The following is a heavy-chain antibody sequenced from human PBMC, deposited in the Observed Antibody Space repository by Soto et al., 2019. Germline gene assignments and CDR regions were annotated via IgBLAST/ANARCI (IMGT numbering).Heavy chain of an antibody. CDR3: ARTISRLKGWFGELLTTSYYFDY. J-gene: IGHJ4*02. CDR1: GSTVSSNY. CDR2: IYSGGST. V-gene: IGHV3-66*01. D-gene: IGHD3-10*01. Sequence: GGSLRLSCAASGSTVSSNYMSWVRQAPGKGLEWVSVIYSGGSTYYADSVKGRFTISRDNSKNTLYLQMNSLRAEDTAVYYCARTISRLKGWFGELLTTSYYFDYWGQGTLVTVSS.